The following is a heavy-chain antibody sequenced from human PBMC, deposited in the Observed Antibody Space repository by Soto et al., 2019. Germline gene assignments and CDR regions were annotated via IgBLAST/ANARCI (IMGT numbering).Heavy chain of an antibody. CDR1: GFTFSNYA. V-gene: IGHV3-23*01. D-gene: IGHD3-16*01. CDR3: ARAYFVWSSEQPYYFDY. CDR2: ISGSGGRS. J-gene: IGHJ4*02. Sequence: EVKLLDSGGGLVQPGGSLRLSCAASGFTFSNYAMTWVRQGPGKGLEWVSGISGSGGRSYYADSVKGRFTISRDNSMSTLYLQTNSLRAEDTAVYPCARAYFVWSSEQPYYFDYWGQGTLVTVSS.